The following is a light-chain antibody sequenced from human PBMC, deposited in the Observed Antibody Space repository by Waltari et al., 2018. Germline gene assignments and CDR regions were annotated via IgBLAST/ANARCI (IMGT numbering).Light chain of an antibody. CDR1: RSNIGAEV. Sequence: QSVLTQPPSASGPPGPRVTITRSGSRSNIGAEVVNWYQVLPGTAPKLLIYSTNQRPSGVPERFSGSKSGTSASLAISGLQSEDEADYYCATWDDSLDGQVFGGGTKLTVL. V-gene: IGLV1-44*01. CDR3: ATWDDSLDGQV. J-gene: IGLJ3*02. CDR2: STN.